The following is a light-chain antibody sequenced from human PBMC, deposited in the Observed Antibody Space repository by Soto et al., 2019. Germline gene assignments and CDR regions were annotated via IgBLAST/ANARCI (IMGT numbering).Light chain of an antibody. V-gene: IGLV1-40*01. CDR3: QSYDSSLSGWV. Sequence: QSALTQPPSVSGAPGQRVTISCTVSSSNIGAGYDVHWYQQLPGTAPKLLIYGNSNRPSGVPDRFSGSKSGTSASLAITGLQAEDEADYYCQSYDSSLSGWVFGGGTKLTVL. J-gene: IGLJ3*02. CDR1: SSNIGAGYD. CDR2: GNS.